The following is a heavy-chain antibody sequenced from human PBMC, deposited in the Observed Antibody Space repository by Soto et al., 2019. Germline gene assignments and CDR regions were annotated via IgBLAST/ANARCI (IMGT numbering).Heavy chain of an antibody. J-gene: IGHJ4*02. CDR1: GYRFTGYH. Sequence: QVQLVQSGAEAKKPGASVKVSCKASGYRFTGYHMHWVRQAPGQGLEWMGWINPDRGGTNYAQKFQGRVILTRDTSISTAYMELRELTSDDTTVYYCAVAYFSDINWYTLLASDYWGQGTLVSVSS. D-gene: IGHD1-1*01. CDR2: INPDRGGT. V-gene: IGHV1-2*02. CDR3: AVAYFSDINWYTLLASDY.